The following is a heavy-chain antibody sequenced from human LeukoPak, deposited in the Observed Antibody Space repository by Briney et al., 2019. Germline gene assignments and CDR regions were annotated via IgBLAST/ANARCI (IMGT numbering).Heavy chain of an antibody. V-gene: IGHV1-2*06. Sequence: GASVKVSCKASGYTFTAYYMHWVRQAPGQGLEWMGRINPSSGGPNYAQKFQGRVTMTRDTSTSTGYMELSRLTSDDTAVYYCAIFGVTPPPYYYYYMDVWGKGTAVTISS. J-gene: IGHJ6*03. CDR1: GYTFTAYY. D-gene: IGHD3-16*01. CDR3: AIFGVTPPPYYYYYMDV. CDR2: INPSSGGP.